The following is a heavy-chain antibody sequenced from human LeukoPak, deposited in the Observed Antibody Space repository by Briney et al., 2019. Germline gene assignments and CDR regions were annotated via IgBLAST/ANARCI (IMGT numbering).Heavy chain of an antibody. V-gene: IGHV3-23*01. Sequence: PGGTLRLSCAASGFTFSSYGMSWVRQAPGKGLEWVSGISGSGGSTYYADSVKGRFTISRDNSKNTLYLQMNSLRAEDTAVYYCAKDRNSVLVWFGELQDRHDAFDIWGQGTMVTVSS. D-gene: IGHD3-10*01. J-gene: IGHJ3*02. CDR3: AKDRNSVLVWFGELQDRHDAFDI. CDR2: ISGSGGST. CDR1: GFTFSSYG.